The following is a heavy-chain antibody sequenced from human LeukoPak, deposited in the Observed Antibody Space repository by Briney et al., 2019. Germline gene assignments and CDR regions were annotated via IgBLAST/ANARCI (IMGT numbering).Heavy chain of an antibody. J-gene: IGHJ4*02. CDR3: TTGTWIQLWLADY. CDR1: GFIFSNAC. CDR2: IKGKTDGGTT. Sequence: PGGSLRLSCAASGFIFSNACMSWVRQAPGKGLEWVGHIKGKTDGGTTDYAAPVQGRFTISGDDSKNTLFLQMNSLKTEDTAVYYCTTGTWIQLWLADYWGQGTLVTVSS. V-gene: IGHV3-15*01. D-gene: IGHD5-18*01.